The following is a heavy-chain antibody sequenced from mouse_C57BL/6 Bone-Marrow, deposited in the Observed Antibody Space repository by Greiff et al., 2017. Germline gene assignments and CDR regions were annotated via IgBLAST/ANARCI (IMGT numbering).Heavy chain of an antibody. J-gene: IGHJ2*01. D-gene: IGHD1-1*01. V-gene: IGHV1-9*01. CDR1: GYTFTGYW. CDR2: LLPGSGST. Sequence: QVQLQQSGAELMKPGASVKLSCKATGYTFTGYWIEWVKQRPGHGLEWIGELLPGSGSTNYNEKFKGKATFTADTSSNTAYMQLSSLTTEDSAIYYCVCPYYYGSSYYYFDYWGQGTTLTVSS. CDR3: VCPYYYGSSYYYFDY.